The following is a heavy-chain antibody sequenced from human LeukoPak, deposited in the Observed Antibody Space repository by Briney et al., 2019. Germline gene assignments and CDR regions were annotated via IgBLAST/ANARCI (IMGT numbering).Heavy chain of an antibody. V-gene: IGHV1-46*01. D-gene: IGHD1-26*01. J-gene: IGHJ5*02. CDR1: GYTFTSYF. CDR3: ARAVGPRGGNWFDP. CDR2: VNPSSGST. Sequence: GASAKVSCKASGYTFTSYFMHWVRQAPGQGLEWMGVVNPSSGSTTYSQKFQGRVTMTRDTSTSTVYMDLSSLRSEDTAVYYCARAVGPRGGNWFDPWGQGTLVTVSS.